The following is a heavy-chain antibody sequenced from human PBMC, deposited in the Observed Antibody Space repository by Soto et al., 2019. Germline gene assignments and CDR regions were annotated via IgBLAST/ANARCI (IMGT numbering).Heavy chain of an antibody. CDR3: AKFGMATTKRSPPYYMDY. J-gene: IGHJ4*02. CDR1: GFTFSSYA. D-gene: IGHD3-16*01. Sequence: GGSLRLSCAASGFTFSSYAMSWVRQAPGKGLEWVSSISGSGGGTYYADSVKGRFTFSRDNSKNTLYLQMNSLRAEDTAVYYCAKFGMATTKRSPPYYMDYWVQGALFTVSS. V-gene: IGHV3-23*01. CDR2: ISGSGGGT.